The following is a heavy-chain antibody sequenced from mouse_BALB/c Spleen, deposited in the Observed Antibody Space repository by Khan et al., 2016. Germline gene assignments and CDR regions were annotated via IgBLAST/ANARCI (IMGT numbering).Heavy chain of an antibody. CDR3: GWSAYRYDGTVDY. J-gene: IGHJ2*01. V-gene: IGHV1-37*01. D-gene: IGHD2-14*01. CDR1: GYSFTGYF. Sequence: IRLQQSGPELVKPGASVKISCKASGYSFTGYFMNWVKQSHGQSLEWIGRINPYNGDTFYNQKFKGKATLTVDKSSSTAHMELLSLTSEDSAVXYCGWSAYRYDGTVDYWRQGTALTVTS. CDR2: INPYNGDT.